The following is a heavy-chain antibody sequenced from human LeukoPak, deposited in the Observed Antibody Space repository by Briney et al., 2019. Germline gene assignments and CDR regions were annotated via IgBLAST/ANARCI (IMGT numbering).Heavy chain of an antibody. Sequence: GGSLRLSCAASGFTFSSYDMHWVRQPTGKGLEWVSSISSSSSYIYYADSVKGRFTISRDNAKNSLYLQMNSLRAEDTAVYYCAREDYGDYWGQGTLVTVSS. CDR1: GFTFSSYD. CDR3: AREDYGDY. D-gene: IGHD4-17*01. J-gene: IGHJ4*02. V-gene: IGHV3-21*01. CDR2: ISSSSSYI.